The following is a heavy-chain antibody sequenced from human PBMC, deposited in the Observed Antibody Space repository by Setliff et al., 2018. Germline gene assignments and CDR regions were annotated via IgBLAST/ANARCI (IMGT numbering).Heavy chain of an antibody. CDR1: GFTFSSYA. V-gene: IGHV3-23*01. CDR2: ISNSGGST. CDR3: AKSYGSGSYRPLFDY. J-gene: IGHJ4*02. D-gene: IGHD3-10*01. Sequence: GGSLRLSCAASGFTFSSYAMSWVRQAPGKGLEWVSSISNSGGSTFYADSVKGRFTISRDDSKNTLYVQMNSLRAEDTAVYYCAKSYGSGSYRPLFDYWGQGTLVTVSS.